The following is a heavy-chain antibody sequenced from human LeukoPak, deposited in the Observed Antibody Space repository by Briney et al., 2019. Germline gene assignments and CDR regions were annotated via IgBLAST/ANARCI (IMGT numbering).Heavy chain of an antibody. CDR3: AHKVVAATPWAYGMDV. CDR2: IYHSGST. Sequence: SETLSLACTVSGYSISSGYYWGWIRQPPGKGLEWIGSIYHSGSTYYSPSLKSRVTISVDTSKNQFSLKLSSVTAADTAVYYCAHKVVAATPWAYGMDVWGQGTTVTVSS. J-gene: IGHJ6*02. D-gene: IGHD2-15*01. V-gene: IGHV4-38-2*02. CDR1: GYSISSGYY.